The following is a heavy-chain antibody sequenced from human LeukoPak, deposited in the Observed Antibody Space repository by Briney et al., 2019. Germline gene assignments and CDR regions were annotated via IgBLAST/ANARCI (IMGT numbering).Heavy chain of an antibody. CDR2: ISYDGSNK. Sequence: GGSLRLSCAASGFTFSSYGMHWVRQAPGKGLEWVAVISYDGSNKYYADSVEGRFTISRDNSKNTLYLQMNSLRAEDTAVYYCAKYYYDSSGYGYWGQGTLVTVSS. V-gene: IGHV3-30*18. CDR1: GFTFSSYG. CDR3: AKYYYDSSGYGY. D-gene: IGHD3-22*01. J-gene: IGHJ4*02.